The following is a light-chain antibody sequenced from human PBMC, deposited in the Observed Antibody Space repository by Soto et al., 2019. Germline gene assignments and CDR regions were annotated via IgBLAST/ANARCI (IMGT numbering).Light chain of an antibody. Sequence: ESVLTQSPGTLSLSPGERATLSCRASQSVSSNYLAWYQQKPGQAPRLLIYGASSRATGIPDRFSGSGSGTDFTLTICRLEAEDFAVYYCQQYRTFGQGTKVDIK. CDR3: QQYRT. CDR2: GAS. V-gene: IGKV3-20*01. CDR1: QSVSSNY. J-gene: IGKJ1*01.